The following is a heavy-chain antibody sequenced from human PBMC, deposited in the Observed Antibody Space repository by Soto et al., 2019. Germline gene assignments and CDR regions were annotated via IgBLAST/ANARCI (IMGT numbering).Heavy chain of an antibody. Sequence: QVQLVESGGGVVQPGRSLRLSCAASGFTFSSYGMHWVRQAPGKGLEWVAVISYDGSNKYYADSVKGRFTISRDNSKNALYLQMNSLRVEDTAVYSCAKGPPEGAQPAGFDYWGQGTPVTVSS. CDR2: ISYDGSNK. V-gene: IGHV3-30*18. CDR3: AKGPPEGAQPAGFDY. J-gene: IGHJ4*02. CDR1: GFTFSSYG. D-gene: IGHD1-1*01.